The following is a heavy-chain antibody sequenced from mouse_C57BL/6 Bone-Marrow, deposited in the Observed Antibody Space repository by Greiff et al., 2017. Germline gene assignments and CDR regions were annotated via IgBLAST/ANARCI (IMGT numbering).Heavy chain of an antibody. Sequence: EVHLVESGGGLVKPGGSLKLSCAASGFTFSSYAMSWVRQTPEKRLEWVATISDGGSYTYYPDNVKGRSTISRDNAKNNLYLQMSHLKSEDTAMYYCARGELRSYYYAMDYWGQGTSVTVSS. J-gene: IGHJ4*01. CDR1: GFTFSSYA. CDR3: ARGELRSYYYAMDY. D-gene: IGHD1-1*01. CDR2: ISDGGSYT. V-gene: IGHV5-4*01.